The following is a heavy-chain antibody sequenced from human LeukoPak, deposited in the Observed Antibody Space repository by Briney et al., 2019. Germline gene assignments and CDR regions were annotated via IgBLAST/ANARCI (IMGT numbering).Heavy chain of an antibody. CDR1: GGTFSSYA. CDR2: IIPIFGTA. J-gene: IGHJ4*02. Sequence: RVASVKVSCKASGGTFSSYAISWVRQAPGQGLEWMGGIIPIFGTANYAQKFQGRVTITADESTSTAYMELSSLRSEDTAVYYCATIWFGGLPPDYYFDYWGQGTLVTVSS. D-gene: IGHD3-10*01. CDR3: ATIWFGGLPPDYYFDY. V-gene: IGHV1-69*13.